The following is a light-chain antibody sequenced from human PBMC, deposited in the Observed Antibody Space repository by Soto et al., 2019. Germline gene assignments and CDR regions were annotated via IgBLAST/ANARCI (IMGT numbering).Light chain of an antibody. V-gene: IGKV3-11*01. CDR1: QSVSSF. J-gene: IGKJ2*01. CDR2: DVS. CDR3: QQRTDWPPVDT. Sequence: EIVLTQSPVTLSLSPGDRATLSCRPSQSVSSFLAWYQQKPGQPPRLLIYDVSNRAAGIPARFSGSGSGTDFTLTISSLEPEEVAVYYCQQRTDWPPVDTFGQGPKLAIK.